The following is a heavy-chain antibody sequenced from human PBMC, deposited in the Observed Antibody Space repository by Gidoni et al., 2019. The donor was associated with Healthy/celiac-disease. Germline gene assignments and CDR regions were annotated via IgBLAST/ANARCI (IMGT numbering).Heavy chain of an antibody. Sequence: EVQLLESGGGLVQPGGSLRLSCASSAFTFSSYAMSWVRQAPGKGLAWVSSISGSGGITYYADSVKGRFTISRDNAKNPLYLQMNSLRAEDTAVYYCAKDDDSDVFIARAYFDYWGQGTLVTVSS. CDR1: AFTFSSYA. V-gene: IGHV3-23*01. CDR2: ISGSGGIT. D-gene: IGHD5-18*01. J-gene: IGHJ4*02. CDR3: AKDDDSDVFIARAYFDY.